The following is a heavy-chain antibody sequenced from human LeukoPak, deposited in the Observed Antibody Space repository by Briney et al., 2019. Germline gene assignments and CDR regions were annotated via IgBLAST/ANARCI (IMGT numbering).Heavy chain of an antibody. CDR2: IGGSGAGT. J-gene: IGHJ4*02. V-gene: IGHV3-23*01. CDR1: TFTFSSYA. Sequence: GGSLRLSCAASTFTFSSYAMTWVRQAPGRGLEWVSAIGGSGAGTYYADSVKGRFTISRDNSKNTLYLQMNSLRAEDTAVYYCARRSIQFDYWGQGTLVTVSS. D-gene: IGHD3-3*01. CDR3: ARRSIQFDY.